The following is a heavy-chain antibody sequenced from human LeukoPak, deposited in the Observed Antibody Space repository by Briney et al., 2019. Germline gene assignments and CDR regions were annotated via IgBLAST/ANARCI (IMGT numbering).Heavy chain of an antibody. Sequence: GSLRLSCAASGFTFSDYYMSWIRQAPGKGLEWVSYISSSGSTIYYADSVKGRFTISRDNAKNSLYLQMNSLRAEDTAVYYCASMGYYYDSSGYYRYWGQGTLVTVSS. V-gene: IGHV3-11*01. CDR2: ISSSGSTI. J-gene: IGHJ4*02. CDR3: ASMGYYYDSSGYYRY. CDR1: GFTFSDYY. D-gene: IGHD3-22*01.